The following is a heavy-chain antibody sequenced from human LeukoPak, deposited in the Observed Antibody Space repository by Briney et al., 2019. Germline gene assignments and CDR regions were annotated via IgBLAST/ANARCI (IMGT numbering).Heavy chain of an antibody. CDR3: ARDSPYYYGSGSPY. J-gene: IGHJ4*02. Sequence: SETLSLTCTVSGGSISSYYWSWIRQPPGKGLEWIGYIYYSGSTNYNPSLKSRDTISVDTSKNQFSLKLSSVTAADTAVYYCARDSPYYYGSGSPYWGQGTLVTVSS. CDR2: IYYSGST. D-gene: IGHD3-10*01. V-gene: IGHV4-59*01. CDR1: GGSISSYY.